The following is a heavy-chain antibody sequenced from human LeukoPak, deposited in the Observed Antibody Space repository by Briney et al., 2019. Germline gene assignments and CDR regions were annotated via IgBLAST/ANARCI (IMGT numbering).Heavy chain of an antibody. CDR2: IRFDGSNQ. D-gene: IGHD2-8*02. CDR1: GFTFSSYA. CDR3: AKRGGVALYYYYMDV. V-gene: IGHV3-30*02. Sequence: GGSLRLSCAASGFTFSSYAMSWVRQAPGKGLEWVTFIRFDGSNQYYADSVKGRFTISRDNSKNTVYLQMNSLRPEDTAVYYCAKRGGVALYYYYMDVWGKGTTVTVSS. J-gene: IGHJ6*03.